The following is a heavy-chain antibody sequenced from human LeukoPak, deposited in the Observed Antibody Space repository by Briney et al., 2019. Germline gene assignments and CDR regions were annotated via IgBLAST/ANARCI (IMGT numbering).Heavy chain of an antibody. CDR1: GFTFDDYG. V-gene: IGHV3-20*04. Sequence: GRSLRLSCAASGFTFDDYGMSWVRQAPGKGLEWVSGINWNGGSTGYADSVKGRFTISRDNAKNSLYLQMNNLRVEDTAIYYCARDYTGGWNDYWGQGTLVTVSS. J-gene: IGHJ4*02. CDR3: ARDYTGGWNDY. CDR2: INWNGGST. D-gene: IGHD7-27*01.